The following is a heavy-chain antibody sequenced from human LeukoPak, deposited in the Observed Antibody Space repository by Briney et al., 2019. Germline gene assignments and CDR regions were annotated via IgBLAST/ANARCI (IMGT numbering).Heavy chain of an antibody. CDR2: ISYDGSNK. V-gene: IGHV3-30-3*01. J-gene: IGHJ6*02. Sequence: GGSLRLSCAASGFTFSSYAMHWVRQAPGKGLEWVAVISYDGSNKYYVDSVKGRFTISRDNSKNTLYLQMNSLRAEDTAVYYCARDLQENGMDVWGQGTTVTVSS. CDR3: ARDLQENGMDV. D-gene: IGHD4-11*01. CDR1: GFTFSSYA.